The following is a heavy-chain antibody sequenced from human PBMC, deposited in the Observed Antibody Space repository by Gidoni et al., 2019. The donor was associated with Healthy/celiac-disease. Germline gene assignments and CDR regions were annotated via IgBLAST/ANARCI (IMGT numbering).Heavy chain of an antibody. CDR1: GGPFSSSA. J-gene: IGHJ4*02. V-gene: IGHV1-69*01. Sequence: QVQLVQSGAEVKKPGSSVKGSCKASGGPFSSSAISWVRQAPGQGLEWMGGIIPSFGTANYAQKFQGRVTITADESTSTAYMELSSLRSEDTAVYYCASSFWSGYYVPFNYYFDYWGQGTLVTVSS. CDR3: ASSFWSGYYVPFNYYFDY. D-gene: IGHD3-3*01. CDR2: IIPSFGTA.